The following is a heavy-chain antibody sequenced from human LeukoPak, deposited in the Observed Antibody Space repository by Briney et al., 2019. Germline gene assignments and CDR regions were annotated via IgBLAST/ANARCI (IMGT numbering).Heavy chain of an antibody. D-gene: IGHD2-15*01. J-gene: IGHJ5*02. CDR2: ISGSGGST. Sequence: GGSLRLSCAASGFTFSSYAMSWVRQAPGKGLEWVSAISGSGGSTYYADSVKGRFTISRDNSKNTLYLQTNSLRAEDTAVYYCAKDRAAYCSGGSCPFDPWGQGTLVTVSS. CDR3: AKDRAAYCSGGSCPFDP. V-gene: IGHV3-23*01. CDR1: GFTFSSYA.